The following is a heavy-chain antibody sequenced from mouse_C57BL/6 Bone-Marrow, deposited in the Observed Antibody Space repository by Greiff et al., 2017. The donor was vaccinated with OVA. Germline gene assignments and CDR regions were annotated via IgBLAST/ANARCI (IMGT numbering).Heavy chain of an antibody. CDR1: GYSFTGYF. V-gene: IGHV1-20*01. Sequence: EVHLVESGPELVKPGDSVKISCKASGYSFTGYFMTWVMQSHGKSLEWIGRINPYNGDTFYNQKFKGKATLTVDKSSSTAHMELRSLTSEDSAVYYCARERATMITTTYFDVWGTGTTVTVAS. J-gene: IGHJ1*03. D-gene: IGHD2-4*01. CDR2: INPYNGDT. CDR3: ARERATMITTTYFDV.